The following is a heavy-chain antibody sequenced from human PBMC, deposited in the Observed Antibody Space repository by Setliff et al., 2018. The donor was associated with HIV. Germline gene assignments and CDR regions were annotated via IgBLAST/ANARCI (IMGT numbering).Heavy chain of an antibody. CDR1: GGSLSSCSYY. CDR3: ARGARALGGDAFDI. CDR2: IYYSGGT. V-gene: IGHV4-39*07. J-gene: IGHJ3*02. Sequence: SETMSLTCAVSGGSLSSCSYYWGWVRQPPGKGLEWIGSIYYSGGTYYNPSLKSRVTISVDTSKNQFSLRLSSVTAADTDVYYCARGARALGGDAFDIWGQGTMVTVSS. D-gene: IGHD1-26*01.